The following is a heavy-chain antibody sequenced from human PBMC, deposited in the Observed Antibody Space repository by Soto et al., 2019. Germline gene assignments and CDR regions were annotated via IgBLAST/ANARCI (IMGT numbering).Heavy chain of an antibody. V-gene: IGHV4-39*01. CDR2: IYYSGST. CDR3: ARQGSGWTGDY. CDR1: GGSISSSSYY. J-gene: IGHJ4*02. D-gene: IGHD6-19*01. Sequence: SETLSLTCTVSGGSISSSSYYWGWIRQPPGKGLEWIGTIYYSGSTYYNPSLKSRVTISVDTSKNQFSLKLSSVTAADTAVYYCARQGSGWTGDYWGQGTLVTVSS.